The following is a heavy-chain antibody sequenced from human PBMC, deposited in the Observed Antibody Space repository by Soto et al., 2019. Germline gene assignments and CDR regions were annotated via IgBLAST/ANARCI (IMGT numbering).Heavy chain of an antibody. Sequence: PGGSLRLSCAASGFTFSSYGMHWVRQAPGKGLEWVAVISNDGRNKYYADSVKGRFTISRDNSKNTLYLQMNSLRAEDTAVYYCAKDINDFWSGYYTGVGFDYWGQGTLVTFSS. CDR1: GFTFSSYG. CDR2: ISNDGRNK. V-gene: IGHV3-30*18. CDR3: AKDINDFWSGYYTGVGFDY. J-gene: IGHJ4*02. D-gene: IGHD3-3*01.